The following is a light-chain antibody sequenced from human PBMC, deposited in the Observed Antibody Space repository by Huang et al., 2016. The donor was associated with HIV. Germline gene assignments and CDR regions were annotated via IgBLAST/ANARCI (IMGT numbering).Light chain of an antibody. J-gene: IGKJ2*01. CDR3: QQYNKWPPEYT. Sequence: VMISQSPDTLAASPGERVTLSCGASQSVNTNLAWYQQKPGQPPRLLIYAASTRAAGVPARFAGSGSGTEFTLTIDSLQSDDFAVYYCQQYNKWPPEYTFGQGTRLEIK. V-gene: IGKV3-15*01. CDR1: QSVNTN. CDR2: AAS.